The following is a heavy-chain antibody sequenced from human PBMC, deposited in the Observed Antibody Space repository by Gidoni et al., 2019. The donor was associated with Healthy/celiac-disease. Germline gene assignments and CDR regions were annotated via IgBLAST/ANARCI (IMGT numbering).Heavy chain of an antibody. D-gene: IGHD3-10*01. CDR3: AKDMAYYYGSGSYDY. CDR1: GFTFDDYA. CDR2: ISWNSCSI. V-gene: IGHV3-9*01. J-gene: IGHJ4*02. Sequence: EVQLVESGGGLVQPGRSLRLSCAASGFTFDDYAMHWVRQAPGKGLEWVSGISWNSCSIGYADSVKGRFTISRDNAKNSLYLQMNSLRAEDTALYYCAKDMAYYYGSGSYDYWGQGTLVTVSS.